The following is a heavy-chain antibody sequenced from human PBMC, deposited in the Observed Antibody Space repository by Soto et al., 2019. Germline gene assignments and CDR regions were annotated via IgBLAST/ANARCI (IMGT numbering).Heavy chain of an antibody. CDR1: GYTFTSYA. CDR2: INAGNGNT. V-gene: IGHV1-3*01. CDR3: ARDLPYSYMMRPFDY. Sequence: GASVKVSCKASGYTFTSYAMHWVRQAPGQRLEWMGWINAGNGNTKYSQKFQGRVTITRDTSASTAYTELRSLRSDDTAVFYCARDLPYSYMMRPFDYWGQGTLVTVSS. J-gene: IGHJ4*02. D-gene: IGHD3-10*01.